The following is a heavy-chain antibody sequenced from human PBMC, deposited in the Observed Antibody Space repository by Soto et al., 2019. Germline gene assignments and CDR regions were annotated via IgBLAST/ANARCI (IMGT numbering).Heavy chain of an antibody. CDR3: ARTDIAVVGPLFDY. CDR2: ISAYNGNT. CDR1: AYTFTTYG. V-gene: IGHV1-18*01. Sequence: ASVKVSCKASAYTFTTYGISWVRQAPGQGLEWMGWISAYNGNTNYAQKLQGRVTMTTDTSTSTAYMELRSLRSDDTAVYYCARTDIAVVGPLFDYWGQGTLVTASS. D-gene: IGHD6-19*01. J-gene: IGHJ4*02.